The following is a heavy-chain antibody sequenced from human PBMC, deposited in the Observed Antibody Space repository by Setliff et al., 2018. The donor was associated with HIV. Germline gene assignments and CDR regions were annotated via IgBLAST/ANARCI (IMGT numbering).Heavy chain of an antibody. V-gene: IGHV4-38-2*01. J-gene: IGHJ6*02. CDR1: GYSISSGYY. Sequence: PSETLSLTCPVSGYSISSGYYWGWIRQPPGRGLEWIGAIHHSGNTYSNPSLKSRVTISVDTSKNLFSLKVNSVTAADTAVYYCARHDITLVRGLVWGQGTTVTVSS. CDR2: IHHSGNT. CDR3: ARHDITLVRGLV. D-gene: IGHD3-10*01.